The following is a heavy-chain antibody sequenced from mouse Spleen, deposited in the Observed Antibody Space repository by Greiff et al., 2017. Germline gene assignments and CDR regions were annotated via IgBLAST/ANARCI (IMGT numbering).Heavy chain of an antibody. V-gene: IGHV5-4*02. CDR3: ARDRATMITTWAY. CDR2: ISDGGSYT. J-gene: IGHJ3*01. CDR1: GFTFSDYY. D-gene: IGHD2-4*01. Sequence: EVHLVESGGGLVKPGGSLKLSCAASGFTFSDYYMYWVRQTPEKRLEWVATISDGGSYTYYPDSVKGRFTISRDNAKNNLYLQMSSLKSEDTAMYYCARDRATMITTWAYWGQGTLVTVSA.